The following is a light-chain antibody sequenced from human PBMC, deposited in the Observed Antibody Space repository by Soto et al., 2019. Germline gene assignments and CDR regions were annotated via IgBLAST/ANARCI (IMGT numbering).Light chain of an antibody. CDR3: HHYGRSPWT. CDR2: AAS. V-gene: IGKV3-20*01. Sequence: EIVLTQSPGTRSLSPGETATLSCRASQSVGGSYLAWYQQKPGQAPRLLIYAASSRATGIPDRFSGSGSGTDFTLTVSRLEPEDFAVYYWHHYGRSPWTVGQGTKVEIK. CDR1: QSVGGSY. J-gene: IGKJ1*01.